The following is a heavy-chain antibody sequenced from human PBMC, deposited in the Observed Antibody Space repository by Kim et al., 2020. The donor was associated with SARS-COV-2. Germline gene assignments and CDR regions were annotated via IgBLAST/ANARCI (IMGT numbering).Heavy chain of an antibody. CDR1: GYTFSNYN. CDR2: ISTTSGNP. CDR3: VRDMFNKMSTRVWFYP. D-gene: IGHD3-10*02. J-gene: IGHJ5*02. Sequence: ASVKVSCKASGYTFSNYNLNWVRQAPGQGLEWMGWISTTSGNPTYAQGFTGRFVFSLDTSVETAYLQINSLKSEDTAVYYCVRDMFNKMSTRVWFYPWGQ. V-gene: IGHV7-4-1*02.